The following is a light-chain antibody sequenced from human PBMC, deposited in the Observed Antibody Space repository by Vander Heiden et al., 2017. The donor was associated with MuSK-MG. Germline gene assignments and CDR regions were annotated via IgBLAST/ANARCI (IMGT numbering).Light chain of an antibody. CDR2: DAS. J-gene: IGKJ4*01. CDR1: QSVSTY. Sequence: EVVLTQSPATLSLSPGEGATLSCRASQSVSTYLAWYQQKPGQAPRLLIYDASNRATVIPARFSGSEYGKDFTLTISRREPEDFAVYYCQQGNKWPPITFGGGTKVEIK. CDR3: QQGNKWPPIT. V-gene: IGKV3-11*01.